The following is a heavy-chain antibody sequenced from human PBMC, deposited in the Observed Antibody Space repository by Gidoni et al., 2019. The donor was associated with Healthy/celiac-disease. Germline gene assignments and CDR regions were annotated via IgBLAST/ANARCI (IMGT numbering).Heavy chain of an antibody. CDR3: ARSVYGSSFYYFDY. Sequence: QVQLQESGPGLVKPSETLSLTCTVSGGSVSRGSYYWSWIRQPPGKGLEWIGYIYYSGSTNYNPSLKSRVTISVDTSKNQFSLKLSSVTAADTAVYYCARSVYGSSFYYFDYWGQGTLVTVSS. J-gene: IGHJ4*02. CDR2: IYYSGST. CDR1: GGSVSRGSYY. D-gene: IGHD6-13*01. V-gene: IGHV4-61*01.